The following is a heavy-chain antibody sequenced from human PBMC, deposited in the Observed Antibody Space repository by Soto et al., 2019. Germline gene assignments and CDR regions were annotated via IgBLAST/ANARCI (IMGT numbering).Heavy chain of an antibody. J-gene: IGHJ4*02. CDR3: ARRYGPGFDY. CDR1: GGSISSYY. V-gene: IGHV4-59*08. Sequence: QVQLQESGPGLVKPSETLSLTCTVSGGSISSYYWSWIRQPPGKGLEWIAYIYYSGSTNYNPSLKSRVTISVDTSKNQFSLKLSSVTAADTAVYDCARRYGPGFDYWGQGTLVTVSS. CDR2: IYYSGST. D-gene: IGHD4-17*01.